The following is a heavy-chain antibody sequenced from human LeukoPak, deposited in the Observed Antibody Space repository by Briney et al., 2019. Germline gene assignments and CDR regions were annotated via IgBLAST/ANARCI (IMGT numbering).Heavy chain of an antibody. Sequence: SGPALVKPTQTLTLTCTFSGFSLRTSGMCVSWIRQPPGKALEWLARIDWDDERHYSTSLKTRLTISKDTSKNQVVLTMTNVDPVDTATYYCTRYRLSFFDYWGQGTLVTVSS. CDR1: GFSLRTSGMC. D-gene: IGHD4-11*01. J-gene: IGHJ4*02. V-gene: IGHV2-70*11. CDR3: TRYRLSFFDY. CDR2: IDWDDER.